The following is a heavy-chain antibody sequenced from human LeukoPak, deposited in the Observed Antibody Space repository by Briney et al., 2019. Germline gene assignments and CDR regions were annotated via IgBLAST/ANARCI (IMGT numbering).Heavy chain of an antibody. Sequence: PGGSLRLSCVASGFTFSTYSMNWVRQAPGKGLEWVSTNKGRFTISRDNAKNSLYLQMNSLRAEDTAVYYCAREIEQLWSRPLDYWGQGTLVTVSS. CDR3: AREIEQLWSRPLDY. CDR1: GFTFSTYS. D-gene: IGHD5-18*01. V-gene: IGHV3-21*01. CDR2: N. J-gene: IGHJ4*02.